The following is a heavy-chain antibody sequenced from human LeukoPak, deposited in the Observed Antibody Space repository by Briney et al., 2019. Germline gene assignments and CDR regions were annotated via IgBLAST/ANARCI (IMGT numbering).Heavy chain of an antibody. CDR3: ARGGTTVAPFSAFDI. V-gene: IGHV1-2*02. J-gene: IGHJ3*02. CDR2: INPNSGGT. D-gene: IGHD4-23*01. Sequence: ASVKVSCKASGYTFTSYDINWVRQATGQGLEWMGWINPNSGGTNYAQKFQGRVTMTRDTSISTAYMELSRLRSDDTAVYYCARGGTTVAPFSAFDIWGQGTMVTVSS. CDR1: GYTFTSYD.